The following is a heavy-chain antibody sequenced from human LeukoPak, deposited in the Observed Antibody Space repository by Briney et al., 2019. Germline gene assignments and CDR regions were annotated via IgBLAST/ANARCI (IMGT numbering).Heavy chain of an antibody. D-gene: IGHD6-13*01. J-gene: IGHJ4*02. CDR2: ISSSGSTI. CDR1: GFTFSSYE. V-gene: IGHV3-48*03. Sequence: GGSLRLSCAASGFTFSSYEMNWVRQAPGKGLEWVSYISSSGSTIYYADSVKGRFTISRDNAKNSLYLQMNSLRAEDTAVYYCARVSSSWLVDYWGQGTLVTVSS. CDR3: ARVSSSWLVDY.